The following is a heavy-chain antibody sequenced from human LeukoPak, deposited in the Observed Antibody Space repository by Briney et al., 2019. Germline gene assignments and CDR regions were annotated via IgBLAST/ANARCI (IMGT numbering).Heavy chain of an antibody. Sequence: PGGSLRLSCAASGFTFSSYAMHWVRQAPGKGLEWVAVISYDGSNKYYADSVKGRFTISRDNSKNTLYLQMNSLRAEDTAVYYCANLPAAVYYMDVWGKGTTVTVSS. V-gene: IGHV3-30-3*01. D-gene: IGHD2-2*01. J-gene: IGHJ6*03. CDR2: ISYDGSNK. CDR1: GFTFSSYA. CDR3: ANLPAAVYYMDV.